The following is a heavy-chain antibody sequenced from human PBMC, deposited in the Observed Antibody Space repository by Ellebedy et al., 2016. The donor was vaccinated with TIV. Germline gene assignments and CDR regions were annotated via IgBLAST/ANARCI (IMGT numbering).Heavy chain of an antibody. Sequence: PGGSLRLSCAASGFTFSSYDMHRVRQATGKGLEWVSAIGTAGDTYYPGSVKGRFTISRENAKKSLYLQMNSLRAEDTAVYYCARLGVIAAAGASDYWGQGTLVIVSS. CDR3: ARLGVIAAAGASDY. CDR1: GFTFSSYD. V-gene: IGHV3-13*01. J-gene: IGHJ4*02. D-gene: IGHD6-13*01. CDR2: IGTAGDT.